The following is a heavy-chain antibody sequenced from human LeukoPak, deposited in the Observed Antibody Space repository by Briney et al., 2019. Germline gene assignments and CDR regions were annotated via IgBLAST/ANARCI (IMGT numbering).Heavy chain of an antibody. J-gene: IGHJ4*02. D-gene: IGHD1-26*01. CDR3: AKDGMPY. CDR1: GFTFSSYG. Sequence: PGGSLRLSCAASGFTFSSYGMHWVRQAPGKGLEWVAVISYDGSNKYYADSVKGRFTISRDNSKNTLYLQINSLRAEDTAVYYCAKDGMPYRGQGTLATVSS. V-gene: IGHV3-30*18. CDR2: ISYDGSNK.